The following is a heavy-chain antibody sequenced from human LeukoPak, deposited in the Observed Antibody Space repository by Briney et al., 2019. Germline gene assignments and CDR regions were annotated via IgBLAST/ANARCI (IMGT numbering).Heavy chain of an antibody. CDR3: ARNPAGIGDY. CDR1: GFTFSTYN. D-gene: IGHD1-26*01. CDR2: ISSDSRII. J-gene: IGHJ4*02. V-gene: IGHV3-48*02. Sequence: GGCLRLSCAASGFTFSTYNMNWVRQAPGKGLEWVSFISSDSRIIYYADSVKGRFTVSRDNAKNSLYLQMNSLTDEDTAVYYCARNPAGIGDYWGEGTLVTVSS.